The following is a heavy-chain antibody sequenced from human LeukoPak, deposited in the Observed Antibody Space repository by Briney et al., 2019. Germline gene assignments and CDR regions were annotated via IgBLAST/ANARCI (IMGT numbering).Heavy chain of an antibody. Sequence: GGSLRLSCAASGFTFSNYWIHWVRQALGKGLVWVSRIDNAGSITTYADSVKGRFTISRDNAENTLYLQMNSLRVEDTAVYYCVRSAFHAGSGNYYDYWGQGTLVTVSS. V-gene: IGHV3-74*03. CDR2: IDNAGSIT. D-gene: IGHD3-22*01. CDR1: GFTFSNYW. J-gene: IGHJ4*02. CDR3: VRSAFHAGSGNYYDY.